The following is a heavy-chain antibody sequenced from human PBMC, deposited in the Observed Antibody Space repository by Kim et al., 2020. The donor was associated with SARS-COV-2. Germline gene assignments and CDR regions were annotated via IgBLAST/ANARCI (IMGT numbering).Heavy chain of an antibody. Sequence: SETLSLTCTVSGGSISSGDYYWSWIRQPPGKGLEWIGYIYYSGSTYYNPSLKSRVTISVDTSKNQFSLKLSSVTAADTAVYYCARGVKGEWFPTPFDYWGQGTLVTVSS. CDR2: IYYSGST. CDR3: ARGVKGEWFPTPFDY. CDR1: GGSISSGDYY. J-gene: IGHJ4*02. V-gene: IGHV4-30-4*01. D-gene: IGHD3-3*01.